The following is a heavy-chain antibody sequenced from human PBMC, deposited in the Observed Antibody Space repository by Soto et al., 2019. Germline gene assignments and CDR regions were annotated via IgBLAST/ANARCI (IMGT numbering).Heavy chain of an antibody. J-gene: IGHJ3*02. Sequence: GGSLRLSCAASGFGFTFSTSAMSWVRQAPGKGLEWVSSISSSSSYIYYADSVKGRFTISRDNAKNSLYLQMNSLRAEDTAVYYCARDRAAGPHHDAFDIWGQGTMVTVSS. V-gene: IGHV3-21*01. CDR2: ISSSSSYI. D-gene: IGHD6-13*01. CDR3: ARDRAAGPHHDAFDI. CDR1: GFGFTFSTSA.